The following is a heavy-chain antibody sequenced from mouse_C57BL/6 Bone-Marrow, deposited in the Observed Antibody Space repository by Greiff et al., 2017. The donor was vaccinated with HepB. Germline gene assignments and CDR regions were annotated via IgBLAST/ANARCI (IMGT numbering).Heavy chain of an antibody. CDR1: GFSINSDCY. V-gene: IGHV3-3*01. Sequence: EVMLVESGPSLVRPSQTLSLTCTVTGFSINSDCYWIWIRQFPGNKLEYIGYTFYSGITYYNPSLESRTYITRDTSKNQFSLKLSSVTTEDTATYYCAVYYDYDEGYAMDYWGQGTSVTVSS. CDR2: TFYSGIT. J-gene: IGHJ4*01. D-gene: IGHD2-4*01. CDR3: AVYYDYDEGYAMDY.